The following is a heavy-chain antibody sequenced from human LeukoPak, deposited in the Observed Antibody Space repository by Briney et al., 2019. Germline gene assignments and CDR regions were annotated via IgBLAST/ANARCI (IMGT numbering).Heavy chain of an antibody. V-gene: IGHV3-9*01. CDR3: AKGGSEGFGELPDY. CDR1: GFTFDDYA. Sequence: GGSLRLSCAASGFTFDDYAMHWVRRAPGKGLEWVSVISWNSGSIGYADSVKGRFTISRDNAKNSLYLQMNSLRAEDTALYYCAKGGSEGFGELPDYWGQGTLVTVSS. CDR2: ISWNSGSI. D-gene: IGHD3-10*01. J-gene: IGHJ4*02.